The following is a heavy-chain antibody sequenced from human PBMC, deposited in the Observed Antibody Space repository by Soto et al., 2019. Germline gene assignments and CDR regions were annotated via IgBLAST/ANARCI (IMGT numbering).Heavy chain of an antibody. Sequence: ASVKVSCKASGGTFSSYAISWVRQAPGQGLEWMGGIIPIFGTANYAQKFQGRVTITADESTSTAYMELSSLRSEDTAVYYCAREGTIFGVVPNFDYWGQGTMVTVSS. CDR2: IIPIFGTA. CDR1: GGTFSSYA. D-gene: IGHD3-3*01. J-gene: IGHJ4*02. CDR3: AREGTIFGVVPNFDY. V-gene: IGHV1-69*13.